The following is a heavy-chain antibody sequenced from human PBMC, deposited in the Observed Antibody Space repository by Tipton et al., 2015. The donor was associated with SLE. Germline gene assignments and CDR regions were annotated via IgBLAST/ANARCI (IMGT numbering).Heavy chain of an antibody. CDR1: GFTFSSYA. CDR2: TSYDGSNK. V-gene: IGHV3-30-3*01. J-gene: IGHJ3*02. CDR3: ARDRVWWGFDAFDI. Sequence: SLRLSCAASGFTFSSYAMHWVRQAPGKGLEWVAVTSYDGSNKYYADSVKGRFTISRHNSKNTLYLQMNSLRPDDTAVYYCARDRVWWGFDAFDIWGQGTMVTVSS. D-gene: IGHD2-8*02.